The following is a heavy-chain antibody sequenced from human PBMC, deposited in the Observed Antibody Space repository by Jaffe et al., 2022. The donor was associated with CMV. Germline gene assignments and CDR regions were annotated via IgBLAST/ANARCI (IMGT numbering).Heavy chain of an antibody. CDR1: GGSISSSSHY. V-gene: IGHV4-39*02. CDR3: ARRDSSSWSDYFDY. D-gene: IGHD6-13*01. J-gene: IGHJ4*02. CDR2: MYYSGST. Sequence: QLQMQESGPGLVKPSETLSLTCTVSGGSISSSSHYWGWIRQPPGKGLEWIGTMYYSGSTYYKPSLKSRVTFSVDTSNNHFSLKLSSVTAADTAVYYCARRDSSSWSDYFDYWGQGTLVTVSS.